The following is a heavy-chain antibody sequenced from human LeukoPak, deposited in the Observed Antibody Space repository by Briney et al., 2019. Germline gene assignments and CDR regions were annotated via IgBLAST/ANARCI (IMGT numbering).Heavy chain of an antibody. D-gene: IGHD3-3*01. CDR2: IYYSGST. CDR3: ARQLGNDFWSGYDDSFDI. CDR1: GGSISSSSYY. Sequence: SETLSLTCTVSGGSISSSSYYWGWIRQPPGKGLEWIGSIYYSGSTYYNPSLKSRVTISVDTSKNQFSLKLSSVTAADTAVYYCARQLGNDFWSGYDDSFDIWGQGTMVTVSS. V-gene: IGHV4-39*01. J-gene: IGHJ3*02.